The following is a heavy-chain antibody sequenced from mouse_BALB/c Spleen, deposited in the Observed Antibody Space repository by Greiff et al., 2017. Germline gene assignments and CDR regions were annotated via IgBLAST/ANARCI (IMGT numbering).Heavy chain of an antibody. Sequence: EVHLVESGGGLVKPGGSLKLSCAASGFTFSSYAMSWVRQTPEKRLEWVASISSGGSTYYPDSVKGRFTISRDNARNILYLQMSSLRSEDTAMYYCARIYDGYRYYAMDYGGQGTSVTVSS. CDR2: ISSGGST. CDR3: ARIYDGYRYYAMDY. CDR1: GFTFSSYA. V-gene: IGHV5-6-5*01. D-gene: IGHD2-3*01. J-gene: IGHJ4*01.